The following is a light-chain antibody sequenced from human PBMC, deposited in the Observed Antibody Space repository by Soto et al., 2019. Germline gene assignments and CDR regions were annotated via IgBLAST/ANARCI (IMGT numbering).Light chain of an antibody. CDR1: NSDVGGYNY. Sequence: ARTEAASGGGAVWQSVTPFCSRKNSDVGGYNYVSWYQQHPGKAPKLMIYDVSNRPSGVSNRFSGSKSGNTASLSISGLQAEDEADYYCSSYTSSITLVFGGGTKVTVL. CDR3: SSYTSSITLV. J-gene: IGLJ2*01. V-gene: IGLV2-14*03. CDR2: DVS.